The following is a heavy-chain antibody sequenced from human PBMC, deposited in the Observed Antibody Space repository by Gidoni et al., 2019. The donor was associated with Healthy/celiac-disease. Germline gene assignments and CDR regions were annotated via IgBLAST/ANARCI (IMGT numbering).Heavy chain of an antibody. CDR2: ISSSSSYI. CDR3: ASGGPYCSSTSCYTPDY. J-gene: IGHJ4*02. Sequence: EVQLMESGGGLVKPGGSLSLSCAASGFPFSTYSMNWVRQSHGKGLEWVSSISSSSSYIYYADAVKGRFTISRDNAKNSLYMQMNSLRAEDTAVYYCASGGPYCSSTSCYTPDYWGQGTLVTVSS. CDR1: GFPFSTYS. D-gene: IGHD2-2*02. V-gene: IGHV3-21*01.